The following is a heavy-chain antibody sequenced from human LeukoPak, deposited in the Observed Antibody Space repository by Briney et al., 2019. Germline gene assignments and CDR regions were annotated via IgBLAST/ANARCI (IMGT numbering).Heavy chain of an antibody. Sequence: GASVKVSCKASGGTFSSYAISWVRQAPGQGLEWMGGIIPIFGTANYAQKFQGRVTITADESTSTAYMELSSLRSEDTAVYYCARGPRYDFWSGYYWGYFDYWGQGTLVTVSS. CDR1: GGTFSSYA. J-gene: IGHJ4*02. V-gene: IGHV1-69*13. D-gene: IGHD3-3*01. CDR3: ARGPRYDFWSGYYWGYFDY. CDR2: IIPIFGTA.